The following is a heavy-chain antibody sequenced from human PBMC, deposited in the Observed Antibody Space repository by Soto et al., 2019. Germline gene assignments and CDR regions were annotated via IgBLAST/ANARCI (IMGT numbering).Heavy chain of an antibody. Sequence: PSETLSLTCAVYGGSFSQPPGKGLEWIGEINHSGSTNYNPSLKSRVTISLDKSKNQFSLKLSSVTAADTAVYYCARILGLENWFDPRGQGTLVTVSS. CDR1: GGSFS. CDR3: ARILGLENWFDP. D-gene: IGHD1-1*01. CDR2: INHSGST. V-gene: IGHV4-34*01. J-gene: IGHJ5*02.